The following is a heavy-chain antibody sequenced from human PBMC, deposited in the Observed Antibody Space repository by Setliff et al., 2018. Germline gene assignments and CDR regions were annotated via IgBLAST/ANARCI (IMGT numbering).Heavy chain of an antibody. Sequence: ATETLSLTCTVSGDSISSSSYYWGWIRQPPGKGLEWIGCIYYSGSTYYNPSLKSRVTISVDTSKNQFSLKLTSVTAADTAVYYCATPGRRFGESIDYWGQGTLVTVSS. D-gene: IGHD3-10*01. V-gene: IGHV4-39*01. J-gene: IGHJ4*02. CDR2: IYYSGST. CDR3: ATPGRRFGESIDY. CDR1: GDSISSSSYY.